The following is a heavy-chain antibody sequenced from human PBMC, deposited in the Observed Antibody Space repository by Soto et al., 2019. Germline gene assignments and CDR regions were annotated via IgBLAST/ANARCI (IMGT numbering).Heavy chain of an antibody. CDR1: GFTFSSYW. Sequence: GGSLRLSCAASGFTFSSYWMSWVRQAPGKGLEWVANIKQDGSEKYYVDSVKGRFTISRDNAKNSLYLQMNSRRAEDTAVYYCARDRPTAYYDFWSGYPYFDYWGQGTLDTVSS. D-gene: IGHD3-3*01. V-gene: IGHV3-7*01. J-gene: IGHJ4*02. CDR2: IKQDGSEK. CDR3: ARDRPTAYYDFWSGYPYFDY.